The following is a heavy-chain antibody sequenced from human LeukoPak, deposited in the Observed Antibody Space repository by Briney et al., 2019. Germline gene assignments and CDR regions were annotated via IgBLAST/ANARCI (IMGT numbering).Heavy chain of an antibody. Sequence: SETLSLTCTVSGYSISSDYYWSWIRQPPGKGLEWIGYIYYTGSTNYNSSLKSRVTISVDTSKNQFSLKLSSVTAADTAVYYCARLKGYSSGWYPSYNFDYWGQGTLVTVSS. J-gene: IGHJ4*02. D-gene: IGHD6-19*01. V-gene: IGHV4-59*08. CDR2: IYYTGST. CDR1: GYSISSDYY. CDR3: ARLKGYSSGWYPSYNFDY.